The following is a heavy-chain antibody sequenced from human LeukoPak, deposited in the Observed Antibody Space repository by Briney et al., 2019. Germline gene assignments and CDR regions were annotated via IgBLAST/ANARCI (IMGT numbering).Heavy chain of an antibody. J-gene: IGHJ6*03. CDR3: AREGGEMATIIYYYYMDV. CDR1: GYSFTSFG. CDR2: INTNTGNP. V-gene: IGHV7-4-1*02. D-gene: IGHD5-24*01. Sequence: ASVKVSCKASGYSFTSFGMNWVRQAPGQGLEWLGWINTNTGNPTYAQGFTGRFVFSLDTSVSAAYLQISSLKAEDTAVYYCAREGGEMATIIYYYYMDVWGKGTTVTVSS.